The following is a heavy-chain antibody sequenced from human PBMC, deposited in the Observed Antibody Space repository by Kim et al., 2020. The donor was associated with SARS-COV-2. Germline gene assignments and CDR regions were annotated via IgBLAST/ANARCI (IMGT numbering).Heavy chain of an antibody. Sequence: GGSLRLSCAASGFTFKSYAMHWVRQAPGKGLEWVAVIANDGTNKYYADSVKGRFTISRDNSKNTLYVQMNSLRAEDTAVFYCAREVGGYYDTTGTYEGAFDIWGQGTMVTVSS. CDR3: AREVGGYYDTTGTYEGAFDI. CDR2: IANDGTNK. CDR1: GFTFKSYA. D-gene: IGHD3-22*01. J-gene: IGHJ3*02. V-gene: IGHV3-30*04.